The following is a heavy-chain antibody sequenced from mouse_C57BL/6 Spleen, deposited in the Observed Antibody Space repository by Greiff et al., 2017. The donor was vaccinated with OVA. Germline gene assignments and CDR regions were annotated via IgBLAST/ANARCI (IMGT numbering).Heavy chain of an antibody. CDR1: GYTFTSYG. CDR3: ARSAVVTRYYFDY. D-gene: IGHD1-1*01. J-gene: IGHJ2*01. Sequence: QVQLQQSGAELARPGASVKLSCKASGYTFTSYGISWVKQRPGQGLEWIGEIYPSSGSTYYNEKFKGKATLTADKSSSTAYMELRSLTSEDSAVYYCARSAVVTRYYFDYWGQGTTLTVSA. CDR2: IYPSSGST. V-gene: IGHV1-81*01.